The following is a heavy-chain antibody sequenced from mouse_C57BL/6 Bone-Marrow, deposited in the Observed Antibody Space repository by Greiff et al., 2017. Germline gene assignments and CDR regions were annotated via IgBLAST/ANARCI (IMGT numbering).Heavy chain of an antibody. V-gene: IGHV1-19*01. D-gene: IGHD1-1*01. Sequence: EVKLQESGPVLVKPGASVKMSCKASGYTFTDYYMNWVKQSHGKSLEWIGVINPYNGGTSYNQKFKGKATLTVDKSSSTAYMELNSLTSEDSAVYYCARSPNYYGSSYVDYWGQGTTLTVSS. CDR2: INPYNGGT. CDR1: GYTFTDYY. CDR3: ARSPNYYGSSYVDY. J-gene: IGHJ2*01.